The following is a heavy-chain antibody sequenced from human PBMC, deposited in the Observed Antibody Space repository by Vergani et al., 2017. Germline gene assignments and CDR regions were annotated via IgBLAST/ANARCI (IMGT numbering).Heavy chain of an antibody. CDR1: GDTFSDYY. D-gene: IGHD6-13*01. CDR2: INPNTGGT. J-gene: IGHJ6*02. CDR3: ARELAAVSYYYGMDV. Sequence: QVQLVQSGTEVKKPGASVKVSCKASGDTFSDYYIHWVRQAPGQGLEWMAWINPNTGGTNYAQKFQGRVTMTRDTSISTAYMVLSRLTSDDTAVYYCARELAAVSYYYGMDVWGQGTTVTVSS. V-gene: IGHV1-2*02.